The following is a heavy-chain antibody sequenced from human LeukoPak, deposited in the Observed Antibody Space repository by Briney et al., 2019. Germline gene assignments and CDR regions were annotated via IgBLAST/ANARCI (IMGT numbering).Heavy chain of an antibody. CDR2: INHSGST. V-gene: IGHV4-34*01. J-gene: IGHJ4*02. CDR1: GGSFSGYY. D-gene: IGHD4-17*01. Sequence: PSETLSLTCAVYGGSFSGYYWSWIRQPPGKGLEWIGEINHSGSTNYNPSLKSRVTISVDTSKNQFSLKLSSVTAADTAVYYCARGGLTTVLATTPDYFDYWGQGTLVTVSS. CDR3: ARGGLTTVLATTPDYFDY.